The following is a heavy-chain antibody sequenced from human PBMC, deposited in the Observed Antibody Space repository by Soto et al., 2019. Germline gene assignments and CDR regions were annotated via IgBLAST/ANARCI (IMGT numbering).Heavy chain of an antibody. Sequence: SETLSLTCTVSGGSIISGDYYWSWIRQPPGKGLEWIGYIYYSGSTYYNPSLKSRVTISVDTSKNQFSLKLSSVTAADTAVYYCARTVAAAGYYGMDVRGQGTTVTVSS. J-gene: IGHJ6*02. V-gene: IGHV4-30-4*08. CDR2: IYYSGST. D-gene: IGHD6-13*01. CDR1: GGSIISGDYY. CDR3: ARTVAAAGYYGMDV.